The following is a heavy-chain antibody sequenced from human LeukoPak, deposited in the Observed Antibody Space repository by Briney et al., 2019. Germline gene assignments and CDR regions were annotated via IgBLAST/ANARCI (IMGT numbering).Heavy chain of an antibody. J-gene: IGHJ4*02. V-gene: IGHV7-4-1*02. D-gene: IGHD3-9*01. CDR3: ARGPLDYDILTGYSSSGVFDY. CDR1: GYTFTSYA. Sequence: ASVKVSCKGSGYTFTSYAMNWVRQAPGQGLEWMGWINTNTGNPTYAQGFTGRFVFSLDTSVSTAYLQISSLKAEDTAVYYCARGPLDYDILTGYSSSGVFDYWGQGTLVTVSS. CDR2: INTNTGNP.